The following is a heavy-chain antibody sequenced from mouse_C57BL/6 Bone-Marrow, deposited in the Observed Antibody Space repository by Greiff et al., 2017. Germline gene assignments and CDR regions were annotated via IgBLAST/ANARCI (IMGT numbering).Heavy chain of an antibody. J-gene: IGHJ2*01. V-gene: IGHV14-4*01. CDR3: TTITTVVAYYFDY. CDR2: IDPENGDT. D-gene: IGHD1-1*01. Sequence: VQLQQSGAELVRPGASVKLSCTASGFNIKDDYMHWVKQRPEQGLEWIGWIDPENGDTEYASKFQGKATITADTSSNTAYLQLSSLTSEDTAVYYCTTITTVVAYYFDYWGQGTTLTDSS. CDR1: GFNIKDDY.